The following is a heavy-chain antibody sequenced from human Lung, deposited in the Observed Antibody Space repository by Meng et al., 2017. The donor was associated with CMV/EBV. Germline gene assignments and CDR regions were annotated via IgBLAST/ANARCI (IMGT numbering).Heavy chain of an antibody. CDR3: ARVGGMTTRVRGVSYHSGFDV. CDR2: INPDSGGT. V-gene: IGHV1-2*02. Sequence: ASXXVSXKPSGYTLTGYYLHWVRQAPGQGLEWMGWINPDSGGTYCAQKFQGRVTMTRDTSISTAYMELSSLRSADTAVYYCARVGGMTTRVRGVSYHSGFDVXGQGTTVTVSS. CDR1: GYTLTGYY. J-gene: IGHJ6*02. D-gene: IGHD3-10*01.